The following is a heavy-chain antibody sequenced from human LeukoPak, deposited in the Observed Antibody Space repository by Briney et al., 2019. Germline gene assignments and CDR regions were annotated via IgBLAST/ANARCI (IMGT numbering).Heavy chain of an antibody. J-gene: IGHJ4*02. CDR3: ARFPTDAWGWGDY. D-gene: IGHD7-27*01. V-gene: IGHV4-39*01. CDR1: GGSIISSSYY. CDR2: IYYSGST. Sequence: PSETLSLTCTVSGGSIISSSYYWGWIRQPPGKGLEWIGSIYYSGSTYYNPSLKSRVTISVDTSKNQFSLKLSSVTAADTAVYYCARFPTDAWGWGDYWGQGTLVTVSS.